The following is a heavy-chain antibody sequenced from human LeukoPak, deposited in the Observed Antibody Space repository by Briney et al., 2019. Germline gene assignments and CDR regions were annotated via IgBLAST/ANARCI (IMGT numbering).Heavy chain of an antibody. V-gene: IGHV1-46*01. CDR2: INPSGGST. CDR1: GYTLTSYY. Sequence: ASVKVSCKASGYTLTSYYMHWVRQAPGQGLERMGIINPSGGSTSYAQKFQGRVTMTRDTSTSTVYMELSSLRSEDTAVYYCAREGVGDFDYWGQGTLVTVSS. J-gene: IGHJ4*02. CDR3: AREGVGDFDY.